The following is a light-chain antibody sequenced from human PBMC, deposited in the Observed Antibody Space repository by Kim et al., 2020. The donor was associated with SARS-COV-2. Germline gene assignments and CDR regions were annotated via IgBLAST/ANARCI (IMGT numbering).Light chain of an antibody. V-gene: IGLV3-21*04. Sequence: SYVLTQPPSVSVAPGETATITCGGNNIGTKTVHWYQQKPGQAPVLVIYYDYDRPSGIPERFSGSNSGNTATLTISRVEAGDEADYYCQVWDSSSDHWVFGGGTKLTVL. CDR3: QVWDSSSDHWV. CDR1: NIGTKT. J-gene: IGLJ3*02. CDR2: YDY.